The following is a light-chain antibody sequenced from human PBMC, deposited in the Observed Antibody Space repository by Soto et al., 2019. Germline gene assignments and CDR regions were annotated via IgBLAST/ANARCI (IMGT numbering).Light chain of an antibody. CDR3: QQANSFPIA. CDR2: GAS. V-gene: IGKV1-12*01. CDR1: QNIIKS. J-gene: IGKJ5*01. Sequence: IQMNETPSSLSASVGYNITITCRASQNIIKSLNWYQHKPGRAPKVLIFGASSLQSGVPSRFSGSGSGTDFTLTISCLQPEDVATYDCQQANSFPIAFCQGTRLENK.